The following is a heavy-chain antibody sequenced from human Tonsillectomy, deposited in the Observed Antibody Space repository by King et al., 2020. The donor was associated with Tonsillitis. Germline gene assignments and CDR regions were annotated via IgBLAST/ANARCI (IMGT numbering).Heavy chain of an antibody. CDR1: GGSISSYY. V-gene: IGHV4-59*08. J-gene: IGHJ6*03. CDR2: IYYSGST. Sequence: VQLQESGPGLVKPSETLSLTCTVSGGSISSYYWSWIRQPPGKGLEWIGYIYYSGSTNYNPSLKSRVTISVDTSNNQFSLKLSSVTAADTAVYYCARRLLGYYYYMDVWGKGTTVTVSS. D-gene: IGHD3-22*01. CDR3: ARRLLGYYYYMDV.